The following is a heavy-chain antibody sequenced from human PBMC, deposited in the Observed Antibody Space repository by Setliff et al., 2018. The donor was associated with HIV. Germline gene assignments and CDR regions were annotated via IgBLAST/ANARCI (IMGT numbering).Heavy chain of an antibody. J-gene: IGHJ4*02. V-gene: IGHV4-59*01. CDR3: ARDPGDYIKKFDH. CDR2: TFDNGNT. CDR1: GGSISFYY. Sequence: PSETLSLTCTISGGSISFYYWNWLRQTPGKVLEWIAFTFDNGNTHYNPSLQCRVTLSLDTSRNLFSLTLPSVTAADPAVYYCARDPGDYIKKFDHWGQGALVTVSS. D-gene: IGHD4-17*01.